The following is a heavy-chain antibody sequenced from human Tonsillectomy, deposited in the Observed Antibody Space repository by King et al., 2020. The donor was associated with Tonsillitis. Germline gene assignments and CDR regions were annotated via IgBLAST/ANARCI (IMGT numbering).Heavy chain of an antibody. J-gene: IGHJ4*02. CDR1: GFTFDDNG. Sequence: VQLVESGGGVVRPGGSLRLSCAASGFTFDDNGMSWVRQAPGKGLQWVSCINWSGSSTGYADSVKGRFTISRDNAKNSLYLQMNSLRAEDTALYYCARVGSKQWLVPDYFDYWGQGTLVTVSS. CDR3: ARVGSKQWLVPDYFDY. V-gene: IGHV3-20*04. D-gene: IGHD6-19*01. CDR2: INWSGSST.